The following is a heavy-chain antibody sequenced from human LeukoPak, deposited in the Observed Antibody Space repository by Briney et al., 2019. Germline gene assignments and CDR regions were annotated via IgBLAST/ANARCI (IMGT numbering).Heavy chain of an antibody. D-gene: IGHD6-19*01. CDR1: GDTFSSYD. Sequence: GSSVKVSCKASGDTFSSYDISWVRQAPGQGLEWIGGITPIFGTPNYAQKFQGRVTINADESTSTAYMELSSLRSEDTAVYYCAIGNLRYSSGWYGPDYWGQGTLVTVSS. J-gene: IGHJ4*02. V-gene: IGHV1-69*01. CDR2: ITPIFGTP. CDR3: AIGNLRYSSGWYGPDY.